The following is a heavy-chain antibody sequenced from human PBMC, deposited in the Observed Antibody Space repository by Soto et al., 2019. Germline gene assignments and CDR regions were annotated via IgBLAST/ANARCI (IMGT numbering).Heavy chain of an antibody. J-gene: IGHJ5*02. CDR1: GYTFTSYG. Sequence: ASVKVSCKASGYTFTSYGISWVRQAPGQGLEWMGWISAYNGNTNYAQKLQGRVTMTTDTSTSTAYMELRSLRSDDTAVYYCARDPRTAAAATWFDPWGQGTLVTVSS. D-gene: IGHD6-13*01. V-gene: IGHV1-18*01. CDR3: ARDPRTAAAATWFDP. CDR2: ISAYNGNT.